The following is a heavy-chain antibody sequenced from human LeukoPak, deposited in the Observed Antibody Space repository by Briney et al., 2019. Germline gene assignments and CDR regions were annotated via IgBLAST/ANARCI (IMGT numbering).Heavy chain of an antibody. D-gene: IGHD3-3*01. CDR3: ARAIFGVVINYYYYYYMDV. Sequence: SSVKVSCKASGGTFSSYAISWVRQAPGQGLEWMGGIIPIFGTANYAQKFQGRVTITTDESTSTAYMELSSLRSEDTAVYYCARAIFGVVINYYYYYYMDVWGKGTTVTVSS. CDR2: IIPIFGTA. V-gene: IGHV1-69*05. J-gene: IGHJ6*03. CDR1: GGTFSSYA.